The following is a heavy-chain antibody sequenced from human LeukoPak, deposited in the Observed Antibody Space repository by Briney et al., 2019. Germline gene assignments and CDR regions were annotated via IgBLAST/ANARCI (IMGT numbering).Heavy chain of an antibody. J-gene: IGHJ4*02. D-gene: IGHD6-13*01. CDR3: TIAAAGRYYFDY. CDR2: IGSKAYGGTT. Sequence: GGSLRLSCTASGFTFGDYAMSWVRQAPGKGLEWVGFIGSKAYGGTTEYAASVKGRFTISRDDSKSIAYLQMNSLKTEDTAVYYCTIAAAGRYYFDYWGQGTLVTVSS. V-gene: IGHV3-49*04. CDR1: GFTFGDYA.